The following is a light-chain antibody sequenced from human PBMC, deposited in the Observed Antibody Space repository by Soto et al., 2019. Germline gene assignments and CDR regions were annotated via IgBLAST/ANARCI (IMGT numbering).Light chain of an antibody. V-gene: IGKV4-1*01. J-gene: IGKJ5*01. CDR1: QIVLSNNNNY. CDR2: WAS. CDR3: QQYHSAPIT. Sequence: DFVMTQSPDSLPVSLGERATSNCKSSQIVLSNNNNYLAWFQQKPGQPPRLLIYWASTRGSGVPDRFSGSGSGTDFTLTISNVEAEDVAIYYCQQYHSAPITFGQGTRLEIK.